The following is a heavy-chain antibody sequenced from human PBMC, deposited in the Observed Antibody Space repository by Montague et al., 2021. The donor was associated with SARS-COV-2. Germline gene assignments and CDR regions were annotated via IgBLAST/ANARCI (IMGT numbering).Heavy chain of an antibody. D-gene: IGHD5-18*01. CDR1: GGSIDGNH. V-gene: IGHV4-59*01. J-gene: IGHJ2*01. CDR3: ARDFRLQLWQTNYYFGL. CDR2: IGST. Sequence: SETLSLTCTVSGGSIDGNHWTWVRQSPGKGLEWIGQIGSTNYNPSLESRISTSVDTSKSQFSLNLASVTAADTAVSYCARDFRLQLWQTNYYFGLWGRGTLVSVSS.